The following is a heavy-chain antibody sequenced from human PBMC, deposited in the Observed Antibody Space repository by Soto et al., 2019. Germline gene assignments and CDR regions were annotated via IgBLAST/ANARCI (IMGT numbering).Heavy chain of an antibody. J-gene: IGHJ4*02. CDR2: MNPISGKT. V-gene: IGHV1-8*01. Sequence: QVQLVQSGTEVKKPGASVKVSCQASGYPFTNYDISWVRQATGQGLEWMGWMNPISGKTGFTQKFQGRLTMTRSTSTNTAYMELSSLKSEDTAVYYCTRGAQQRLAPDCWGQGTLVTVSS. CDR1: GYPFTNYD. CDR3: TRGAQQRLAPDC. D-gene: IGHD6-13*01.